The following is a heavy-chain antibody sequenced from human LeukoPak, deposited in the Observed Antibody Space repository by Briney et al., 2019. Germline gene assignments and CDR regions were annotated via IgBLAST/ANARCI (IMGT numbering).Heavy chain of an antibody. CDR1: GLTFDDYG. V-gene: IGHV3-20*01. D-gene: IGHD2-8*01. CDR3: AREDCTNGVCPLDYYMDV. J-gene: IGHJ6*03. CDR2: IHWNGGST. Sequence: GGALRLSCAASGLTFDDYGMSWVRQAPGKGLEWVCGIHWNGGSTVYADSLNGRFTFSRDNAKNCLYLQMNSLRAEDTPLYHCAREDCTNGVCPLDYYMDVWGKGTTVTVS.